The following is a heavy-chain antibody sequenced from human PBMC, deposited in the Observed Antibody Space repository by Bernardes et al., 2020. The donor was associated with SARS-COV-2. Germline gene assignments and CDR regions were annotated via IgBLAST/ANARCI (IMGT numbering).Heavy chain of an antibody. J-gene: IGHJ3*02. Sequence: ASVKVSCKVSGYTLTAFSMHWVRQAPGKGLEWLGGFAPEHGKTIYAQRFQGRVTMTEDTSTDTAYMELSSLRSEDTAVYYCATEDPPGAVFGVVIYALHIWGQGTMVTVSS. CDR1: GYTLTAFS. D-gene: IGHD3-3*01. CDR2: FAPEHGKT. CDR3: ATEDPPGAVFGVVIYALHI. V-gene: IGHV1-24*01.